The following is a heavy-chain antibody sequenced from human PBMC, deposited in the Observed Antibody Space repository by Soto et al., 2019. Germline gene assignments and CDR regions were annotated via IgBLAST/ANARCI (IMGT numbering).Heavy chain of an antibody. D-gene: IGHD1-26*01. CDR1: GGSISSYY. Sequence: SETLSLTCTVSGGSISSYYWSWIRQPPGKGLEWIGYIYYSGSTNYNPSLKSRVTISVDTSKNQFSLKLSSVTAADTAVYYCARDRGATIYYYGMDVWGQGTTVTVSS. CDR2: IYYSGST. J-gene: IGHJ6*02. CDR3: ARDRGATIYYYGMDV. V-gene: IGHV4-59*01.